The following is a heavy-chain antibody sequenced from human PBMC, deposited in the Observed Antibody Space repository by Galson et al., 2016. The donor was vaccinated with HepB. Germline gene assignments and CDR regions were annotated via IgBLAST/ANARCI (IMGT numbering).Heavy chain of an antibody. J-gene: IGHJ6*02. D-gene: IGHD2-15*01. Sequence: SVKVSCKASGYTFSAYYIHWVRQAPGQGLEWMGWINPNSGGTKHAQKFQGWVTLTRDTSINTAYMELTSLRSNDTAVYYCARERWVVGVRKYYYGMDVWGQGTTVTVSS. CDR2: INPNSGGT. V-gene: IGHV1-2*04. CDR1: GYTFSAYY. CDR3: ARERWVVGVRKYYYGMDV.